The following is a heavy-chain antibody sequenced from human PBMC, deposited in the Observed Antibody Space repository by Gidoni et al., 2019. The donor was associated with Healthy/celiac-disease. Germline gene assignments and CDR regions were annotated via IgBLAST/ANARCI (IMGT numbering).Heavy chain of an antibody. V-gene: IGHV4-39*01. CDR2: IYYSGST. Sequence: QLQLQESGPGLVKPSETLSLTCTVSGGSISSSSYYWGWIRQPPGKGLEWIGSIYYSGSTYYNPSLKSRVTISVDTSKNQFSLKLSSVTAADTAVYYCARHGQSYSYYAFDIWGQGTMVTVSS. J-gene: IGHJ3*02. D-gene: IGHD5-18*01. CDR3: ARHGQSYSYYAFDI. CDR1: GGSISSSSYY.